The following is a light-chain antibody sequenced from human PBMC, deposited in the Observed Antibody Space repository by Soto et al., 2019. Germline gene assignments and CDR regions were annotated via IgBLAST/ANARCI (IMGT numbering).Light chain of an antibody. J-gene: IGLJ1*01. CDR1: SSDVGDYNY. V-gene: IGLV2-14*01. CDR3: SSYTSSSTYV. Sequence: LTQPASVSGSPGQSITISCTGASSDVGDYNYVSWYQHHPGKAPKLLIYEVNNRPSGVSDRFSGSKSGNVASLTISWLQAEDEADYYCSSYTSSSTYVFGTGTKVTVL. CDR2: EVN.